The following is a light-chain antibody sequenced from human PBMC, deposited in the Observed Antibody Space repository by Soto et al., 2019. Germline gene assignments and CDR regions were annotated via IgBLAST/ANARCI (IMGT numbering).Light chain of an antibody. Sequence: DIQMTQSPSSLSASVRDRVTITCRASQGMSNYLAWYQQKPGKVPKLLIYAASTLQSGVPSRFSGSGSGTDFTLTISSLQPEDVATYYCQMYDSAPWTFGQGTKVEIK. J-gene: IGKJ1*01. CDR1: QGMSNY. CDR2: AAS. V-gene: IGKV1-27*01. CDR3: QMYDSAPWT.